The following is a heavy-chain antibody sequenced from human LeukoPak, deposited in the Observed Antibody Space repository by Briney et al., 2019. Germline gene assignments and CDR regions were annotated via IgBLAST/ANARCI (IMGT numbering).Heavy chain of an antibody. CDR2: IYYSGST. CDR1: GGSISSSSYY. J-gene: IGHJ4*02. D-gene: IGHD1-20*01. V-gene: IGHV4-61*05. Sequence: SETLSLTCTVSGGSISSSSYYWSWIRQPPGKGLEWIGYIYYSGSTNYNPSLKSRVTISVDTSKNQFSLKLSSVTAADTAVYYCARRAGGITGTPFDYWGQGTLVTVSS. CDR3: ARRAGGITGTPFDY.